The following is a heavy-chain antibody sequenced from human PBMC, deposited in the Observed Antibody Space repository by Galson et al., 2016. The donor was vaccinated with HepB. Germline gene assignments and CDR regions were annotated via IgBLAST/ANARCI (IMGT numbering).Heavy chain of an antibody. J-gene: IGHJ1*01. CDR1: GFTFTSYT. CDR3: ATDRRSIFGAVTEYFQH. CDR2: ISSSTIYI. V-gene: IGHV3-21*01. D-gene: IGHD3-3*01. Sequence: SLRLSCAASGFTFTSYTMNWVRQAPGKGLEWVSSISSSTIYIYYADSVKDRFTISRDNAKNSLYLQMNSLRDEDTAVYYCATDRRSIFGAVTEYFQHWGQGTLVTVSS.